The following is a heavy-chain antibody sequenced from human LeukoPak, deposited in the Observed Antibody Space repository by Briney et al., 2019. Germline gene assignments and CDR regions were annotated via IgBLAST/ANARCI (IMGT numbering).Heavy chain of an antibody. Sequence: PGGSLRLSCAASGFTFRIYAMSWVRQAPGKGLEWVSAISGSGGGTYYADSVKGRFTISRDNSKNTLYLQMNSLRAEDTAVYYCAKATPLNYYGSGSYYDYWGQGTLVTVSS. D-gene: IGHD3-10*01. J-gene: IGHJ4*02. CDR3: AKATPLNYYGSGSYYDY. CDR1: GFTFRIYA. V-gene: IGHV3-23*01. CDR2: ISGSGGGT.